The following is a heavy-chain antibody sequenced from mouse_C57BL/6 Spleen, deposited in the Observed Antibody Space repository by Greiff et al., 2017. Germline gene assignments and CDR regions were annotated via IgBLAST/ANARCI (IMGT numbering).Heavy chain of an antibody. CDR2: IDPSDSYT. J-gene: IGHJ3*01. D-gene: IGHD2-2*01. CDR3: AYGYDERGFAY. V-gene: IGHV1-59*01. CDR1: GYTFTSYW. Sequence: QVQLQQPGAELVRPGTSVKLSCKASGYTFTSYWMHWVKQRPGQGLEWIGVIDPSDSYTNYNQKFKGKATLTVDTSSSTAYMQLSSLASEDSAVYYCAYGYDERGFAYWGQGTLVTVSA.